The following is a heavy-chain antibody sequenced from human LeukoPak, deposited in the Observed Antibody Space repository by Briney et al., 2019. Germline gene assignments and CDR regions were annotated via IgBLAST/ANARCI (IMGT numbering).Heavy chain of an antibody. D-gene: IGHD3-10*01. CDR1: GGSISSSY. CDR2: IYTSGST. Sequence: SETLPLTCTVSGGSISSSYWSWIRQPPGKGLEWIGRIYTSGSTNYNPSLKSRVTMSVDTSKNQFSLKLSSVTAADTAVYYCARDRGYYYYMDVWGKGTTVTVSS. V-gene: IGHV4-4*07. CDR3: ARDRGYYYYMDV. J-gene: IGHJ6*03.